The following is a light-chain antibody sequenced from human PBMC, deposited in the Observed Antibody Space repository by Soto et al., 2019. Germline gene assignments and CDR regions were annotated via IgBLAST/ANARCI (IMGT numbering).Light chain of an antibody. CDR2: GAS. CDR1: QSIRNTY. V-gene: IGKV3D-20*02. Sequence: EIVLTQSPGTLSLSPGERAILSCRASQSIRNTYLAWYQQKPGQAPRLLIHGASTRATGIPDRFTGSGSGTDFTLTIGGLEPEDSAVYYCQQRINWPLTFGGGTKVEI. J-gene: IGKJ4*01. CDR3: QQRINWPLT.